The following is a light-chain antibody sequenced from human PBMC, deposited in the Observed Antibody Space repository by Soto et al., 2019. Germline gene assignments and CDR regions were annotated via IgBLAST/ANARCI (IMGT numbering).Light chain of an antibody. Sequence: IVMTQSPATLSVSPGERATLSCRASQSISTHLAWYQQRPGQAPRLLISDASSRATAIPTRFSGSGSGTEFTLTISSLQSEDFAVYFCQQYNTWPPTFGQGTKVEMK. CDR1: QSISTH. J-gene: IGKJ1*01. CDR3: QQYNTWPPT. CDR2: DAS. V-gene: IGKV3-15*01.